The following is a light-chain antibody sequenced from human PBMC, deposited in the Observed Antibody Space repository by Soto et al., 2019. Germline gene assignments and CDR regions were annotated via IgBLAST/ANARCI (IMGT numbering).Light chain of an antibody. CDR3: QQYGSLPLT. Sequence: EAVLTQSPGTLSLSPGEGATLSCRASQSVSRDYLVWYQHKPGQAPSLVIYATSTRATGIPDRFSASGSGTDFSLTISRLEPEDFAVYYCQQYGSLPLTFGGGTKVEIK. CDR2: ATS. J-gene: IGKJ4*01. CDR1: QSVSRDY. V-gene: IGKV3-20*01.